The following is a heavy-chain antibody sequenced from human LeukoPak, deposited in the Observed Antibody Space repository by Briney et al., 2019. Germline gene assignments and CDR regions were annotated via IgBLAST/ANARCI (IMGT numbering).Heavy chain of an antibody. CDR1: GGSISSGGYY. CDR2: IYYSGST. Sequence: SRTLSLTCTVSGGSISSGGYYWSWVRQHPGTGLEWIGCIYYSGSTYYNPSLKSRVTISVDTSKNQFSLKLSSVTAADTAVYYCARERMYSSSYFDYWGQGTLVTVSS. CDR3: ARERMYSSSYFDY. V-gene: IGHV4-31*03. D-gene: IGHD6-6*01. J-gene: IGHJ4*02.